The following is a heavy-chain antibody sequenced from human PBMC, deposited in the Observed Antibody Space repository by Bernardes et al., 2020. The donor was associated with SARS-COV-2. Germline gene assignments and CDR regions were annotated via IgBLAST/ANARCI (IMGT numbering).Heavy chain of an antibody. Sequence: SKTLSLTCAVYGGSFSGYYWSWIRQPPGKGLEWIGEINHSGSTNYNPSLKSRVTISVDTSKNQFSLKLSSVTAADTAVYYCARGRITIFGVVPRFDYWGQGTLVTVSS. CDR2: INHSGST. V-gene: IGHV4-34*01. D-gene: IGHD3-3*01. J-gene: IGHJ4*02. CDR3: ARGRITIFGVVPRFDY. CDR1: GGSFSGYY.